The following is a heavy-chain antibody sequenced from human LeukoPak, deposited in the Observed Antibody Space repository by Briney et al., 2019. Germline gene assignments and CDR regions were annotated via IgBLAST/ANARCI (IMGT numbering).Heavy chain of an antibody. CDR3: AKRDSSDSSTFSPLFQS. CDR2: ITGSGLT. V-gene: IGHV3-23*01. D-gene: IGHD3-22*01. Sequence: GGSLRLSCAASGFTFNTYAMSWLRQVPGMGPEWVSAITGSGLTYYADSVKGRFTISRDNSKNTLSLQMESLRAEDTAVYYCAKRDSSDSSTFSPLFQSWGQGTLVTVSS. CDR1: GFTFNTYA. J-gene: IGHJ5*02.